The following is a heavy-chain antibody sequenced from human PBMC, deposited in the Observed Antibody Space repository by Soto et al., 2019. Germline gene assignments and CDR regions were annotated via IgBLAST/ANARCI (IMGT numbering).Heavy chain of an antibody. CDR1: GFTFSNAW. CDR2: IKSKTDGGTA. CDR3: IYRDYSDSSRYSPEGRADY. J-gene: IGHJ4*02. D-gene: IGHD3-22*01. V-gene: IGHV3-15*07. Sequence: EVQLVESGGDLVKPGGSLRLSCAASGFTFSNAWMNWVRQAPGKGLEWVGRIKSKTDGGTADYAAPVKGRFTISRDDSKTTLYLQINTLKTEDTAVYYCIYRDYSDSSRYSPEGRADYWGQGTLVTVSS.